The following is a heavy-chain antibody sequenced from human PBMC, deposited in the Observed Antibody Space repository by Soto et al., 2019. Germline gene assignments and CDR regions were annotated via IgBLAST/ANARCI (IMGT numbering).Heavy chain of an antibody. Sequence: EVQLVESGGGLVKLGGSLRLSCAASGFTFSSYSMNWVRQAPGKGLEWVSSISSSSSYIYYADSVKGRFTISRDNAKNSLYLQMNSLRAEDTAVYYCARGLLWFGELLSPLDYWGQGTLVTVSS. CDR2: ISSSSSYI. CDR3: ARGLLWFGELLSPLDY. V-gene: IGHV3-21*01. CDR1: GFTFSSYS. J-gene: IGHJ4*02. D-gene: IGHD3-10*01.